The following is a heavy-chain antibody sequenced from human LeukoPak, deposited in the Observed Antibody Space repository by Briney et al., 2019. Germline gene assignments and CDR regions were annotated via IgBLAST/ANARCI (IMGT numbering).Heavy chain of an antibody. CDR2: ISAYNGNT. Sequence: GASVKVSCKASGYSFISYGISWVRQAPGQGLEWMGWISAYNGNTNYAQKLQGRVTMTTDTSTSTAYMELRSLRSDDTAVYYCARDHRLAAAGNPWFDPWGQGTLVTVSS. CDR3: ARDHRLAAAGNPWFDP. V-gene: IGHV1-18*01. J-gene: IGHJ5*02. CDR1: GYSFISYG. D-gene: IGHD6-13*01.